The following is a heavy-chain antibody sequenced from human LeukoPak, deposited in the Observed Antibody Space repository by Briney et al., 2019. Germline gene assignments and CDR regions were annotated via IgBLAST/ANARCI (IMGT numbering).Heavy chain of an antibody. Sequence: GRSLRLSCAASGFTFSSYGMHWVRQAPGKGLEWVAVIWYDGSNKYYADSVKGRFTISRDNSKNTLYLQMNSLRAKDTAVYYCARDAYYYDSSGYYYAVGYWGQGTLVTVSS. J-gene: IGHJ4*02. CDR1: GFTFSSYG. D-gene: IGHD3-22*01. CDR2: IWYDGSNK. CDR3: ARDAYYYDSSGYYYAVGY. V-gene: IGHV3-33*01.